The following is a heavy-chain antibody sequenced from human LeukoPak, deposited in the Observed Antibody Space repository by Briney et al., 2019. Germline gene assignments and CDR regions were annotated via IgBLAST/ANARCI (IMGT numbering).Heavy chain of an antibody. Sequence: GGTLRLSCTASELTVSRNYMLWVRQAPGNGLEWVSLIFSNGDTHYADSVKGRFTISRDTSKNTVSLQMNSLRVEDTAMYYCTRDQMNYWGQGTLVTVSS. D-gene: IGHD5-24*01. CDR1: ELTVSRNY. J-gene: IGHJ4*02. CDR3: TRDQMNY. V-gene: IGHV3-53*01. CDR2: IFSNGDT.